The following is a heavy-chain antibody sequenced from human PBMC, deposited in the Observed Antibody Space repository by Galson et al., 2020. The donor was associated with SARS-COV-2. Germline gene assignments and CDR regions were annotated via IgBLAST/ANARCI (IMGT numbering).Heavy chain of an antibody. V-gene: IGHV3-21*01. CDR1: GFTFSSYT. CDR3: ARDASLAMFAMDV. CDR2: ISSSSDYI. Sequence: GESLKISCAVAGFTFSSYTMSWVRQAPGKGLEWVSAISSSSDYIYNADSVKGRLTISRDNGKNSLYLQMNSLRAEDTAGYYCARDASLAMFAMDVWGQGTTVTVSS. J-gene: IGHJ6*02. D-gene: IGHD3-10*02.